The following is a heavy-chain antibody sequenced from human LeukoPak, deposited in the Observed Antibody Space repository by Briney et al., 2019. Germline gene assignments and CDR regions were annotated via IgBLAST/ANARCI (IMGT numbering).Heavy chain of an antibody. V-gene: IGHV4-39*07. CDR2: VYYSGNT. J-gene: IGHJ3*02. Sequence: PSESLSLTCTVSGGSITSSGYYWGWIRQPPGKGLEWIGRVYYSGNTYYNSSLKSRVTISVDPSKNQFCLKLSSVTAADTTIYCRTREYGFMTRVFHAFDISGQGTMVTVSS. D-gene: IGHD4-17*01. CDR3: TREYGFMTRVFHAFDI. CDR1: GGSITSSGYY.